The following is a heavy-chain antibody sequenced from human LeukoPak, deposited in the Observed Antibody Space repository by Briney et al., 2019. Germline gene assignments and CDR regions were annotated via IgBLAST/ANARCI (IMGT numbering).Heavy chain of an antibody. Sequence: GGSLRLTCAASGFTFSSYEMNWVRQAPGKGLEWVSYISSSGSTIYYADSVKGRFTISRDNAKNSLYLQMNSLRAEDTAVYYCARVMTSVAWDYWGQGTLVTVSS. V-gene: IGHV3-48*03. CDR2: ISSSGSTI. CDR3: ARVMTSVAWDY. J-gene: IGHJ4*02. D-gene: IGHD6-19*01. CDR1: GFTFSSYE.